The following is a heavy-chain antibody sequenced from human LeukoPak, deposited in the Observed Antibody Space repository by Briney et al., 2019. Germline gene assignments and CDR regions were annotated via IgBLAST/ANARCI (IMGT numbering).Heavy chain of an antibody. D-gene: IGHD5-24*01. Sequence: GGSLRLSCAASGFTFSSYGMHWVRQAPGKGLEWVAFIHYDGSNKYYADSVKGRFTISRDNAKNTLYLQMNSLRAEDTAVYYCARVTGGYNLVDYWGQGTLVTVSS. CDR3: ARVTGGYNLVDY. J-gene: IGHJ4*02. V-gene: IGHV3-30*02. CDR1: GFTFSSYG. CDR2: IHYDGSNK.